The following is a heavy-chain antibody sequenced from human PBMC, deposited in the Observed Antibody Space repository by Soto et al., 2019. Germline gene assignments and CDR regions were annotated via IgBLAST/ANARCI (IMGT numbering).Heavy chain of an antibody. D-gene: IGHD5-12*01. CDR2: INPSGGST. V-gene: IGHV1-46*01. CDR1: GYTFTSYY. CDR3: ARELYTGMVATGY. Sequence: QVQLVQSGAEVKKPGASVKVSCKASGYTFTSYYMHWVRQAPGQGLEWMGIINPSGGSTTYAQKFQGRVTMTRDTYTSTVYMELSSLRSEDTAVYYCARELYTGMVATGYWCQGTLITVSS. J-gene: IGHJ4*02.